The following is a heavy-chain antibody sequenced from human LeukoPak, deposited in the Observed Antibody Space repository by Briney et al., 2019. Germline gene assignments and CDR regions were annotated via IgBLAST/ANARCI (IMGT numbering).Heavy chain of an antibody. CDR2: TYYSGST. Sequence: SETLSLTCTVSGGSTSSTTYYWGWIRQPPGKDLEWIGSTYYSGSTYYNPSLKSRVTISVDTSKNQFSLKLSSVTAADTAVYYCARATSYSNYVFGYWGQGTLVTVSS. CDR3: ARATSYSNYVFGY. J-gene: IGHJ4*02. D-gene: IGHD4-11*01. CDR1: GGSTSSTTYY. V-gene: IGHV4-39*01.